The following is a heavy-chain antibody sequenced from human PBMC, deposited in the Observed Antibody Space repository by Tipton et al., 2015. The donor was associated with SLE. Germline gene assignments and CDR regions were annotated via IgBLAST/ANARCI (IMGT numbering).Heavy chain of an antibody. V-gene: IGHV3-33*01. CDR1: GFTFSSYG. Sequence: RSLRLSCAASGFTFSSYGMHWVRQAPGKGLEWVAVIWYDGSNEHYADSVKGRFTISRDNSKNTLSLHMSSLRAEDSAVYYCARDLDHGRVDYFYYMAVWDKGTAVTVSS. CDR3: ARDLDHGRVDYFYYMAV. D-gene: IGHD4-17*01. CDR2: IWYDGSNE. J-gene: IGHJ6*03.